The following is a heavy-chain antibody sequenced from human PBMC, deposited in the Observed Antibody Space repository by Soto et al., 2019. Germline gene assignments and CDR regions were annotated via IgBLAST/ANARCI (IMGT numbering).Heavy chain of an antibody. V-gene: IGHV1-2*04. CDR1: GYTFTSYG. CDR3: ARVAEDGYNSAY. J-gene: IGHJ4*02. Sequence: ASVKVSCKASGYTFTSYGISWVRQAPGQGLEWMGWINPNSGGTNYAQKFQGWVTMTRDTSISTAYMELSRLRSDDTAVYYCARVAEDGYNSAYWGKGTLVPVSS. D-gene: IGHD5-12*01. CDR2: INPNSGGT.